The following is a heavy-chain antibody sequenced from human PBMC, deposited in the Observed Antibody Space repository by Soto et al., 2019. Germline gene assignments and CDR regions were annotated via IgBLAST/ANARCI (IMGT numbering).Heavy chain of an antibody. D-gene: IGHD4-17*01. CDR3: AGGIKYGDYSRWFDP. CDR2: MNPNSGNT. CDR1: GYTFTSYD. Sequence: QVQLVQSGAEVKKPGASVKVSCKASGYTFTSYDINWVRQATGQGVEYLGWMNPNSGNTGYVKKFQGRVTMTRDTSMSTASMELSSLRSEDTAVYYCAGGIKYGDYSRWFDPWGPGTLVTVSS. J-gene: IGHJ5*02. V-gene: IGHV1-8*01.